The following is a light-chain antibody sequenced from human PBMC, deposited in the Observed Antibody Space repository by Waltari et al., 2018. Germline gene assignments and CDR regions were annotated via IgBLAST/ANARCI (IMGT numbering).Light chain of an antibody. V-gene: IGLV10-54*04. J-gene: IGLJ3*02. CDR2: RNN. CDR1: SNNVGNEG. CDR3: SAWVSSLNAWV. Sequence: QAGLTQPPPVSKGLRQTDTLTCTGTSNNVGNEGVAWVQQHEGRPPKLLSNRNNNRPSDTTERISASRSGNTASPTITRLQDDDEADYYCSAWVSSLNAWVFCGGTKLTVL.